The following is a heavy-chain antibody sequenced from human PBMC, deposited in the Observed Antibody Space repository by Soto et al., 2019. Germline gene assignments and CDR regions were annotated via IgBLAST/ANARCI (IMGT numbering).Heavy chain of an antibody. CDR3: ARTPPRSWFDP. CDR2: IYSGGST. J-gene: IGHJ5*02. D-gene: IGHD2-15*01. CDR1: GFTVSSNY. Sequence: PGGSLRLSCAASGFTVSSNYMSWVRQAPGKGLEWVSVIYSGGSTYYADSVKGRFTISRDKSKNTLYLQMNSLRAEDTAVYYCARTPPRSWFDPWGQGTLVTVSS. V-gene: IGHV3-53*01.